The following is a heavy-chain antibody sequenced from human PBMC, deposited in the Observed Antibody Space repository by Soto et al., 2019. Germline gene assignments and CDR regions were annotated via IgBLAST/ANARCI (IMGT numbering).Heavy chain of an antibody. CDR2: IYWDDDK. J-gene: IGHJ3*02. Sequence: QITLKESGPTLVKPTQTLTLTCTFSGFSLSTSGVGVGWIRQPPGKALEWLALIYWDDDKRYSPSLKSRLTTTKDTSKIQVVHTMTHMDPVDTATYYCAHRRSDNCSSTSCPGTDDAFDIWGQGTMVTVSS. D-gene: IGHD2-2*01. CDR1: GFSLSTSGVG. V-gene: IGHV2-5*02. CDR3: AHRRSDNCSSTSCPGTDDAFDI.